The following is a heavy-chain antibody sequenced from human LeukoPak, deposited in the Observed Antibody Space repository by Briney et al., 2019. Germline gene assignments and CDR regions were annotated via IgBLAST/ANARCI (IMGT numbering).Heavy chain of an antibody. J-gene: IGHJ5*02. CDR3: ARDEGGFDP. CDR2: ISYDGSNK. Sequence: GGSLRLSCAASGFSFSRFAIHWVRQAPGKGLEWVAVISYDGSNKDYADSVKGRFTISRDNSMNTLYLQMNSLRAEDTAVYYCARDEGGFDPWGQGTLVTVSS. V-gene: IGHV3-30*14. CDR1: GFSFSRFA.